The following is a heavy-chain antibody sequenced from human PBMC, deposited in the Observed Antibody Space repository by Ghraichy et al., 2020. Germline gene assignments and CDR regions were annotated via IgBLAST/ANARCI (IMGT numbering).Heavy chain of an antibody. D-gene: IGHD1-26*01. CDR2: IYTTGST. V-gene: IGHV4-4*07. J-gene: IGHJ4*02. Sequence: SETLSLTCTVSGGSISSYYWSWIRQPAGKGLEWIGHIYTTGSTNYNPSLKSRVTMLVYTSKNQFSLRLSSVTAADTAVYYCARDGRSGNYDYWGKGTLVTASA. CDR1: GGSISSYY. CDR3: ARDGRSGNYDY.